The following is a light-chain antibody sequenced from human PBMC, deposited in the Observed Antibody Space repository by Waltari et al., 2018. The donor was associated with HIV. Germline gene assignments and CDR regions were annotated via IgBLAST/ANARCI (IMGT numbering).Light chain of an antibody. Sequence: QSALTQPASVSGSPGQSTTISCTGTISDVGGYNYVSWYQQHPGKAPKLMIYEVSYRPSGVSNRFSGSKSGNTASLTISGLQAEDEADYYCSSYTTSTTFVVFGGGTKLTVL. CDR2: EVS. CDR1: ISDVGGYNY. V-gene: IGLV2-14*01. CDR3: SSYTTSTTFVV. J-gene: IGLJ2*01.